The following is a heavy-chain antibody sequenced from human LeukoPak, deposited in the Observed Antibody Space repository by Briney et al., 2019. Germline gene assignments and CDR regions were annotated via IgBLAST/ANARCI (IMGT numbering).Heavy chain of an antibody. J-gene: IGHJ4*02. CDR2: ISYDGSNK. Sequence: PGGSLRLSCAASGFTFSSYAMHWVRQAPGKGLEWVAVISYDGSNKYYADSVKGRFTISRDNSKNTLYLQMNSLRAEDTAVYYCARFRGRERAFDYWGQGTLVTVSS. V-gene: IGHV3-30-3*01. CDR1: GFTFSSYA. CDR3: ARFRGRERAFDY. D-gene: IGHD3-10*01.